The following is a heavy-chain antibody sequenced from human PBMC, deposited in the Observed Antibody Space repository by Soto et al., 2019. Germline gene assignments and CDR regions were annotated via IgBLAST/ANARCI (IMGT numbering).Heavy chain of an antibody. CDR3: ASSGTTTPPFPEQ. D-gene: IGHD1-1*01. CDR2: VYHSGKT. V-gene: IGHV4-38-2*01. Sequence: SETLSLTCVVSGYSISSAYYWGWIRQPPGKGLEWIGSVYHSGKTYYNPSLRTRVTISSHTSNNRSSLRLRSVTAAEPAVSYCASSGTTTPPFPEQWRQGTLVTVSS. J-gene: IGHJ4*02. CDR1: GYSISSAYY.